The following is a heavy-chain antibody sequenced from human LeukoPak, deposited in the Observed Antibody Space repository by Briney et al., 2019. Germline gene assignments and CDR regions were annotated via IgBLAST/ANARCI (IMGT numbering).Heavy chain of an antibody. Sequence: ASVKVSCKASGYTFTGYYIHWVRQAPGQRLEWVGWINPNSGVTNYAQKFQGRVTMTRDTSISTAYMELSRLRSDDAAVYYCARDLITREYYFDYWGQGTLVTVSS. CDR3: ARDLITREYYFDY. V-gene: IGHV1-2*02. CDR1: GYTFTGYY. D-gene: IGHD6-6*01. J-gene: IGHJ4*02. CDR2: INPNSGVT.